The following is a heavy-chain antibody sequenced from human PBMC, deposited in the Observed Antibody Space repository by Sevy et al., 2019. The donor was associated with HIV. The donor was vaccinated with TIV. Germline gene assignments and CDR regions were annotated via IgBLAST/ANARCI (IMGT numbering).Heavy chain of an antibody. J-gene: IGHJ6*02. Sequence: GGSLRLSCAASGFTFSSYAMHWVRQAPGKGLEWVAVISYDGSNKYYADSVKGRFTISRDNSKNTLYLQMNSLRAEDTAVYYGARDRVLRFLEWLLYGMDVWGQGTTVTVSS. CDR2: ISYDGSNK. CDR3: ARDRVLRFLEWLLYGMDV. V-gene: IGHV3-30-3*01. CDR1: GFTFSSYA. D-gene: IGHD3-3*01.